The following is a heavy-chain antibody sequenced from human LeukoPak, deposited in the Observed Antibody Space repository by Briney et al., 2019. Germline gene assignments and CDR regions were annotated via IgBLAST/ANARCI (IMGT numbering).Heavy chain of an antibody. Sequence: KPSETLSLTCTVSGGSISSSSYSWGWIRQPPGKGLEWIGSIYYSGSTYYNPSLKSRVTISVDTSKNQFSLKLGSVTAADTAVYYCARTALRSSGSTLGWGQGTLVTVSS. CDR2: IYYSGST. CDR3: ARTALRSSGSTLG. J-gene: IGHJ4*02. D-gene: IGHD1-26*01. CDR1: GGSISSSSYS. V-gene: IGHV4-39*01.